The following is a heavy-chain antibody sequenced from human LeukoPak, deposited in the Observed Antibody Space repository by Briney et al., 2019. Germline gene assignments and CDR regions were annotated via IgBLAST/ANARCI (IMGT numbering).Heavy chain of an antibody. D-gene: IGHD3-10*01. J-gene: IGHJ4*02. Sequence: EASVKVSCKASGYTFTSYGISWVRQAPGQGLEWMGWISAYNANTNYAQKLQGRVTMTTDTSTSTAYMELRSLRPDDTAVYYCVIVGGSGSYIDYWGQGTLVTVSS. CDR2: ISAYNANT. CDR1: GYTFTSYG. CDR3: VIVGGSGSYIDY. V-gene: IGHV1-18*04.